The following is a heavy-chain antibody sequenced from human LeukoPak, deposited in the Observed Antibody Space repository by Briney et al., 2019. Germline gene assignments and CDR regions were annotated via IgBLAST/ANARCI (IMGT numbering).Heavy chain of an antibody. Sequence: PGGSLRLTCAASGCTFSSYAMSWVREAPARGLEWVSSLSGNGDTFYEDSVKGRFTLSRDDSRNKVYLQLNTLRVEDTAVYYCAKVTTHYYDSSGYLYFDYWGQGTLVTVSS. D-gene: IGHD3-22*01. V-gene: IGHV3-23*01. J-gene: IGHJ4*02. CDR1: GCTFSSYA. CDR2: LSGNGDT. CDR3: AKVTTHYYDSSGYLYFDY.